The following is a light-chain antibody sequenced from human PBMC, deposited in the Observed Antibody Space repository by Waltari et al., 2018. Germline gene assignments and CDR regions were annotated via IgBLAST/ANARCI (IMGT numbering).Light chain of an antibody. CDR1: SSNIGSNT. CDR2: SNN. Sequence: QSVLTQPPSASGTPGQRVTIPCSGSSSNIGSNTVTWHQQLPGTAPKLLIYSNNQRPSGVPDRFSGSKSGTSASLAISGLQSEDEADYYCAAWDDSLNGLYVFGTGTKVTVL. CDR3: AAWDDSLNGLYV. J-gene: IGLJ1*01. V-gene: IGLV1-44*01.